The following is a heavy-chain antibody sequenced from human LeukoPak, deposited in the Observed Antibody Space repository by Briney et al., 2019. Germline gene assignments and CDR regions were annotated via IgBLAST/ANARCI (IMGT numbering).Heavy chain of an antibody. CDR3: ERARNYDSSGYYPNIYFDY. J-gene: IGHJ4*02. CDR1: GFTFSSYG. D-gene: IGHD3-22*01. CDR2: ISYDGSNK. Sequence: GGSLRLSCAASGFTFSSYGMHWVRQAPGKGLEWVALISYDGSNKYYADSVKGRFTISRDNAKNSLYLQMNSLRAEDTAVYYCERARNYDSSGYYPNIYFDYWGQGTLVTVSS. V-gene: IGHV3-30*03.